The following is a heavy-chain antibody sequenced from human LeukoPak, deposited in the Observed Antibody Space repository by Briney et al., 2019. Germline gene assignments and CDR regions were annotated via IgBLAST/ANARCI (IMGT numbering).Heavy chain of an antibody. D-gene: IGHD2-2*01. CDR1: GGTFSSYA. Sequence: ASVKASCKASGGTFSSYAISWVRQAPGQGLEWMGGIIPIFGTANYAQKFQGRVTITADESTSTAYMELSSLRSEDTAVYYCAREREDRYCSSTSCYLIYDYWGQGTLVTVSS. CDR2: IIPIFGTA. J-gene: IGHJ4*02. CDR3: AREREDRYCSSTSCYLIYDY. V-gene: IGHV1-69*13.